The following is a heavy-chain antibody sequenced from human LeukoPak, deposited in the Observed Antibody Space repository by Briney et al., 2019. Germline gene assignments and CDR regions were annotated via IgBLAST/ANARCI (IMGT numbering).Heavy chain of an antibody. CDR3: AKNTSGTYLDY. Sequence: GGSLRLSCAASGFTFSSYAMTWVRQAPGKGLEWVSSISTSGVSTNYGVSVKGRFTISRDNSKTMVYLQMNSLRAEDTAVYYCAKNTSGTYLDYWGQGILVTVSS. CDR1: GFTFSSYA. J-gene: IGHJ4*02. V-gene: IGHV3-23*01. D-gene: IGHD1-26*01. CDR2: ISTSGVST.